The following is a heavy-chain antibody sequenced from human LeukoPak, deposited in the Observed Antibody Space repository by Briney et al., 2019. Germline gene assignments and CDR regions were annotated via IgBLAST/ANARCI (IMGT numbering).Heavy chain of an antibody. CDR3: STEDQRNS. V-gene: IGHV3-15*01. CDR1: GFTFTSAW. D-gene: IGHD1-1*01. CDR2: IKSKTDGGTT. Sequence: PGGSLRLSRAASGFTFTSAWMSWVRQAPGKGLEWVGRIKSKTDGGTTDYAAPVKGRFTISRDDSKNTVFLQMNSLKTEDTAFYYCSTEDQRNSWGQGTLVTVSS. J-gene: IGHJ4*02.